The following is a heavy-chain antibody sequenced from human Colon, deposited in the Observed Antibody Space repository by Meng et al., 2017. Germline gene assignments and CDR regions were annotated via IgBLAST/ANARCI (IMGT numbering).Heavy chain of an antibody. Sequence: GESLKISCAASGFTFSSYAMHWVRQAPGKGLEWVAVISYDGSNKYYADSVKGRFTISRDNSKNTLYLQMNSLRAEDTAVYYCARERITSFGLGGTAFDIWGQGTMVTVSS. D-gene: IGHD3-3*01. J-gene: IGHJ3*02. CDR3: ARERITSFGLGGTAFDI. CDR1: GFTFSSYA. CDR2: ISYDGSNK. V-gene: IGHV3-30*01.